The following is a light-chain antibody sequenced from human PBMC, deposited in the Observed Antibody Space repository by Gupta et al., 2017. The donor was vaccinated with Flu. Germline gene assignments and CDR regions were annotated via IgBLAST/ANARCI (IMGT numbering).Light chain of an antibody. CDR3: SSSTDSITLGL. CDR1: SSDVGGYNF. V-gene: IGLV2-14*03. CDR2: DVF. Sequence: QSALTQPASLSWSPGQSITISCTGTSSDVGGYNFVSWYQQHPGKAPKLIIYDVFYRPSGVSNRFSGSKSGNTASLSISGLQAEDEADYYCSSSTDSITLGLFGGGTKLTVL. J-gene: IGLJ2*01.